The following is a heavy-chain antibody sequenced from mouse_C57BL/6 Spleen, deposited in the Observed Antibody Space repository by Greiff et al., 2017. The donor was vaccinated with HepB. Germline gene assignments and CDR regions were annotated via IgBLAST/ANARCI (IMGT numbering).Heavy chain of an antibody. CDR3: ARRGLRREDAMDY. CDR1: GFTFSDYY. Sequence: EVQGVESGGGLVQPGGSLKLSCAASGFTFSDYYMYWVRQTPEKRLEWVAYISNGGGSTYYPDTVKGRFTISRDNAKNTLYLQMSRLKSEDTAMYYCARRGLRREDAMDYWGQGTSVTVSS. J-gene: IGHJ4*01. D-gene: IGHD2-4*01. CDR2: ISNGGGST. V-gene: IGHV5-12*01.